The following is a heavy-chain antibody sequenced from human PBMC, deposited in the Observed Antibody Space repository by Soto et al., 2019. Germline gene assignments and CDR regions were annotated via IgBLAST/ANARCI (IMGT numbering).Heavy chain of an antibody. Sequence: AETLSLTCSVYVGSFSGYYWSWSRQPPGKGLEWIGEINHSGSTNYNPSLKSRVTISVDTSKNQFSLKLSSVTAADTAVYYCARAGYSSSWDKYNWFDPWGQGTLVTVSS. CDR2: INHSGST. J-gene: IGHJ5*02. D-gene: IGHD6-13*01. CDR1: VGSFSGYY. V-gene: IGHV4-34*01. CDR3: ARAGYSSSWDKYNWFDP.